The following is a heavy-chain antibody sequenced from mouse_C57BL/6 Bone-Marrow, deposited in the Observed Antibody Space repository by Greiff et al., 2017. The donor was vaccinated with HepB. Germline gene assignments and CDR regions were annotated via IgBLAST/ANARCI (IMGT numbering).Heavy chain of an antibody. Sequence: QVQLKQSGAELVKPGASVKLSCKASGYTFTEYTIHWVKQRSGQGLEWIGWFYPGSGSIKYNEKFKDKATLTADKSSSTVYMELSRLTSEDSAVYFCARHEITTVVATGGYFDYWGQGTTLTVSS. V-gene: IGHV1-62-2*01. J-gene: IGHJ2*01. D-gene: IGHD1-1*01. CDR2: FYPGSGSI. CDR3: ARHEITTVVATGGYFDY. CDR1: GYTFTEYT.